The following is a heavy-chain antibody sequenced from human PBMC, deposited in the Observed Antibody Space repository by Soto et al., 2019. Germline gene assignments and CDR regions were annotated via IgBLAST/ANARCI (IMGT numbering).Heavy chain of an antibody. V-gene: IGHV4-34*01. CDR2: VKDGGST. CDR1: AGSLTGYY. Sequence: QVQLQQWGAGLLKPSETLSLTCTVNAGSLTGYYWSWIRQPPGKGLEWIGEVKDGGSTNYSPSLRGRVSLPADTSINHFSPRLYSLLAADTAVSLCARCPECLVVTHWDQGALVTVSS. D-gene: IGHD3-3*01. CDR3: ARCPECLVVTH. J-gene: IGHJ4*02.